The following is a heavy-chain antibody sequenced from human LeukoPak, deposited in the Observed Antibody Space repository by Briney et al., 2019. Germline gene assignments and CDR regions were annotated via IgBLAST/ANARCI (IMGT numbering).Heavy chain of an antibody. Sequence: GGPLRLSCAASGFTFSSYAMSWVRQAPGKGLEWVSAISGSGGSTYYADSVKGRFTISRDNSKNTLYLQMNSLRAEDTAVYYCAISAYYYDTSGYYSVSYDYWGQGTLVTVSS. CDR2: ISGSGGST. CDR3: AISAYYYDTSGYYSVSYDY. CDR1: GFTFSSYA. D-gene: IGHD3-22*01. J-gene: IGHJ4*02. V-gene: IGHV3-23*01.